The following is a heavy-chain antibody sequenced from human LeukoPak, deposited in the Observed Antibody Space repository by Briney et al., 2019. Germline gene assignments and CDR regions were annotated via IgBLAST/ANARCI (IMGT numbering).Heavy chain of an antibody. V-gene: IGHV3-15*01. CDR3: TTARHVLLWFGENYYFDY. Sequence: GGSLRLSCAASGFTFSNAWMSWVRQAPGKGLEWVGRIKSKTDGGTTDYAAPVKGRFTISRDDSKNTLYLQMNSLKTEDTAVYYCTTARHVLLWFGENYYFDYWGQGTLVTVSS. CDR1: GFTFSNAW. CDR2: IKSKTDGGTT. D-gene: IGHD3-10*01. J-gene: IGHJ4*02.